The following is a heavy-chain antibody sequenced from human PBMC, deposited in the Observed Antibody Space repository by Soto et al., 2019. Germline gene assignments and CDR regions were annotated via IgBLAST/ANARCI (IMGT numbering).Heavy chain of an antibody. V-gene: IGHV4-59*08. CDR2: IYYSGST. D-gene: IGHD7-27*01. CDR3: ARRNWGISSGDYYHYYMDV. CDR1: GGSITSYY. J-gene: IGHJ6*03. Sequence: PSETLSLTCTVSGGSITSYYWSWIRQPPGKGLEWIGYIYYSGSTNYNPSLKSRVTISVDTSKNQFSLKLSSVTAADTAVYYCARRNWGISSGDYYHYYMDVWGKGTTVTVSS.